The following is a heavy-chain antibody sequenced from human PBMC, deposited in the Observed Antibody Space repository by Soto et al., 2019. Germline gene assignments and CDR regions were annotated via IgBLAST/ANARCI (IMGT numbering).Heavy chain of an antibody. CDR1: GYTFTSYG. CDR2: ISAYNGNT. CDR3: AREEIVVVPAAKGGHYYYGMDV. D-gene: IGHD2-2*01. Sequence: QVQLVQSGAEVKKPGASVKVSCKASGYTFTSYGISWVRQAPGQGLEWMGWISAYNGNTNYAQKLQGRVTMTTDTSTSTAYRELRSLRSDDTAVYYCAREEIVVVPAAKGGHYYYGMDVWGQVTTVTVSS. J-gene: IGHJ6*02. V-gene: IGHV1-18*04.